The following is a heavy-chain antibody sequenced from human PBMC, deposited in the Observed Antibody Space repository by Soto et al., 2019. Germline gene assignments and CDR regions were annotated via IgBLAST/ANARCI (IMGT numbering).Heavy chain of an antibody. D-gene: IGHD1-1*01. Sequence: QVQLVESGGGVVRPGTSLRLTCAATGFSFSAHGMHWVRQAPGKGLEWLAVINDGSEEGYADSVRGRFTISRHNARNILYLHLANLRAESSALYYCARDDLFVDNGLDHWGQGVLVTVSS. J-gene: IGHJ4*02. CDR1: GFSFSAHG. CDR2: INDGSEE. V-gene: IGHV3-33*01. CDR3: ARDDLFVDNGLDH.